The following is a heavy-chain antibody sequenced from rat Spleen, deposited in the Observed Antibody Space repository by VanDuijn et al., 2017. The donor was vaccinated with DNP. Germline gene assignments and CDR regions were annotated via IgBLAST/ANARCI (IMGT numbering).Heavy chain of an antibody. Sequence: VHLVASGFFFVQPGLSLKLSCAAAFFTFRDFNMAWVRPVPKKGLSWVATLLYDGRLPYSGASVKGRLTISSAHERSTLYLQMDSLTSEDTATYYCTKPASYGGFWFAYWGQGTLVTVSS. V-gene: IGHV5-7*01. D-gene: IGHD1-11*01. J-gene: IGHJ3*01. CDR2: LLYDGRLP. CDR3: TKPASYGGFWFAY. CDR1: FFTFRDFN.